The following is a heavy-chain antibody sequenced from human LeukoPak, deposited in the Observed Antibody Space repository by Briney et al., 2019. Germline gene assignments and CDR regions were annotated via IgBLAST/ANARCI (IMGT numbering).Heavy chain of an antibody. J-gene: IGHJ4*02. CDR2: ISSSSTYT. CDR1: GFTFSDYY. D-gene: IGHD4-11*01. V-gene: IGHV3-11*06. CDR3: ARRERGSTVTTLFYYFDY. Sequence: GGSLRLSCAASGFTFSDYYMSWIRQAPGKGLEWVSYISSSSTYTTYADSVKGRFTISRDNAKNPLYLQMNSLRAEDTAVYYWARRERGSTVTTLFYYFDYWGQGTLVTVSS.